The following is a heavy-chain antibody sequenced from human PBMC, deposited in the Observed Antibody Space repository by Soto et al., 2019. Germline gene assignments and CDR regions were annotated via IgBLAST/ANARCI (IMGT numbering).Heavy chain of an antibody. CDR1: GFTFSSYA. V-gene: IGHV3-23*01. CDR2: ISGSGGST. CDR3: AKDHVIHYYDSSGPFDY. Sequence: EVQLLESGGGLVQPGGSLRLSCAASGFTFSSYAMSWVRQAPGKGLEWVSAISGSGGSTYYADSVKGRFTISRDNSKNTLYLQMNSLRAEDTAVYYCAKDHVIHYYDSSGPFDYWGQGTLVTVSS. J-gene: IGHJ4*02. D-gene: IGHD3-22*01.